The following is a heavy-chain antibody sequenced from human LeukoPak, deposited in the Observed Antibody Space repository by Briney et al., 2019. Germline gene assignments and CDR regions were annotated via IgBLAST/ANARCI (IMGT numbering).Heavy chain of an antibody. Sequence: GGSLRLSCAASGFTFSRYAMHWVRQAPGKGLEWVAVISYDGSNKYYADSLKGRFTISRDNSRNTLYLQMNSLRAADTAVYYCARGLALSGRYSHFDYWGQGTLVTVSS. CDR1: GFTFSRYA. V-gene: IGHV3-30*04. J-gene: IGHJ4*02. D-gene: IGHD1-26*01. CDR2: ISYDGSNK. CDR3: ARGLALSGRYSHFDY.